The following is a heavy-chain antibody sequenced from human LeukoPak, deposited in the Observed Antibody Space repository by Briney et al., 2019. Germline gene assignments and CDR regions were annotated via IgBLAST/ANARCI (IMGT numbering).Heavy chain of an antibody. CDR2: IYTSGST. V-gene: IGHV4-61*05. Sequence: KSSETLSLTCTVPGGSISSSSYYWGWIRQPPGKGLEWIGRIYTSGSTNYNPSLKSRVTMSVDTSKNQFSLKLSSVTAADTAVYYCARGGLQGSYYYYYGMDVWGQGTTVTVSS. J-gene: IGHJ6*02. CDR1: GGSISSSSYY. CDR3: ARGGLQGSYYYYYGMDV. D-gene: IGHD5-24*01.